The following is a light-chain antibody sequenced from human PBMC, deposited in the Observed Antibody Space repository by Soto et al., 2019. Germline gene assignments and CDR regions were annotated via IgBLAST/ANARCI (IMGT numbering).Light chain of an antibody. Sequence: EIVLTQSPATLSLSPGERATLSCRASQSVRSYLAWYQQKPGQAPRLLIYEASNRATGIPSRFSGSGSGTDFTLTISSLEPEDFAVYYCQQRSDWPLTFGGGTQVELK. CDR3: QQRSDWPLT. CDR1: QSVRSY. J-gene: IGKJ4*01. V-gene: IGKV3-11*01. CDR2: EAS.